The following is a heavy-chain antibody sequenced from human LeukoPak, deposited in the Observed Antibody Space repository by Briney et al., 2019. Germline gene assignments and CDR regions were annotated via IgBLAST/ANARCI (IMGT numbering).Heavy chain of an antibody. V-gene: IGHV4-59*01. CDR1: GGSISSYY. D-gene: IGHD3-3*01. CDR2: IYYSGST. CDR3: AREGGADDFWSGYYPPYGMDV. Sequence: PSETLSLTCTVSGGSISSYYWSWIRQPPGKGLEWIGYIYYSGSTNYNPSLKSRVTISVDTSKNQFSLELSSVTAADTAVYYCAREGGADDFWSGYYPPYGMDVWGQGTTVTVSS. J-gene: IGHJ6*02.